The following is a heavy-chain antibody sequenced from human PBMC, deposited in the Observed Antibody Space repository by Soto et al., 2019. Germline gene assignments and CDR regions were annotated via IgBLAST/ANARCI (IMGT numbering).Heavy chain of an antibody. CDR3: ARESSSTWYNGMDV. CDR2: IWYDGSNQ. D-gene: IGHD6-13*01. Sequence: QVQLVESGGGVVQPGRALRLSCTASGFTFNTYGMHWVRQAPGKGLEWVAAIWYDGSNQYYADSVKGRFTVSRDNSKNTLYLQMNSLRADDTAVYYCARESSSTWYNGMDVWGQGTTVTVS. J-gene: IGHJ6*02. CDR1: GFTFNTYG. V-gene: IGHV3-33*01.